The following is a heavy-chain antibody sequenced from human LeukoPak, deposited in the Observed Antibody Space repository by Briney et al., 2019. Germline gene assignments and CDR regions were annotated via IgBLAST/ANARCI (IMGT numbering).Heavy chain of an antibody. CDR2: ISGSGGST. V-gene: IGHV3-23*01. Sequence: GGSLRLSCAASGFTLSSYAMIWVRQAPGKGLEGVSAISGSGGSTYYADSVKGRFTISRDNSKNTLYLQMNSLRAEDTAVYYCAKDTSSGWYLDWFDPWGQGTLVTVSS. CDR1: GFTLSSYA. D-gene: IGHD6-19*01. CDR3: AKDTSSGWYLDWFDP. J-gene: IGHJ5*02.